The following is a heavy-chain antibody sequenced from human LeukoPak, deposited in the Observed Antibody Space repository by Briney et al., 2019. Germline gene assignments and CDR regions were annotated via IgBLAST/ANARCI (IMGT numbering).Heavy chain of an antibody. V-gene: IGHV4-31*03. D-gene: IGHD3-10*01. Sequence: SETLSLTCTVSGGSINSAGYYWSWIRQHPGKGLEWIGNIHYSGSTYYNPSLKSRVTISVDTSENQFSLKLTSVTVADTAAYYRARWWFGEDAFDIWGQGTMVTVSS. CDR1: GGSINSAGYY. CDR2: IHYSGST. CDR3: ARWWFGEDAFDI. J-gene: IGHJ3*02.